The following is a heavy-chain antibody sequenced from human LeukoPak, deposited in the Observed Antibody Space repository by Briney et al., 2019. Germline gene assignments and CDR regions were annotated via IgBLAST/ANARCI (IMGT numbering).Heavy chain of an antibody. V-gene: IGHV3-21*01. CDR2: ISSSGTYT. Sequence: GGSLRLSCAASGFTFSTYSMKWIRQAPGKGLEWVSSISSSGTYTFYADSMKGRFTISRDNAKKSLYLQMNSLRAEDTAVYYCAREGGEYCSSTTCWADYWGQGTLVTVSS. CDR1: GFTFSTYS. J-gene: IGHJ4*02. CDR3: AREGGEYCSSTTCWADY. D-gene: IGHD2-2*01.